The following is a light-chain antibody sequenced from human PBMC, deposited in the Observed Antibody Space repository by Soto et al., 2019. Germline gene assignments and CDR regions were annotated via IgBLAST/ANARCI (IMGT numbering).Light chain of an antibody. CDR3: QQYNSYSPLT. J-gene: IGKJ4*01. Sequence: DIQMTQSPSTLSASVGDRVTITCRASQSISSWLAWYQQKPRTAPKLLIYKATILQSGVPSRFSGSGSGTEFTLAISSLQPDDFATYYCQQYNSYSPLTFGGGTKVDIK. V-gene: IGKV1-5*03. CDR2: KAT. CDR1: QSISSW.